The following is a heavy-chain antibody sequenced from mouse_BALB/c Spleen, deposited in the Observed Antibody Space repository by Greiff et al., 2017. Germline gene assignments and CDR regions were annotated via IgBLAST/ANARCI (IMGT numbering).Heavy chain of an antibody. CDR3: ARRDDYPYYFDY. CDR2: INPSTGYT. CDR1: GYTFTSYW. Sequence: VKLQESGAELAKPGASVKMSCKASGYTFTSYWMHWVKQRPGQGLEWIGYINPSTGYTEYNQKFKDKATLTADKSSSTAYMQLSSLTSEDSAVYYCARRDDYPYYFDYWGQGTTLTVSS. V-gene: IGHV1-7*01. D-gene: IGHD2-4*01. J-gene: IGHJ2*01.